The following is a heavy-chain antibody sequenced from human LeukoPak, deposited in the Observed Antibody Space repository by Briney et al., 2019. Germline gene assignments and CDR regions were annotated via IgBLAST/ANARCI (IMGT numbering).Heavy chain of an antibody. J-gene: IGHJ4*02. Sequence: PGGSLRLSCAASGFTFSSYAMSWVRQAPGKGLEWVSAISVSGGRTYYADSLKGRFTISRDNSKNTLYLQMNSLRAEDTAVYYCAKDSSASGFGPWGQGTLVTVSS. CDR3: AKDSSASGFGP. CDR1: GFTFSSYA. V-gene: IGHV3-23*01. CDR2: ISVSGGRT. D-gene: IGHD6-6*01.